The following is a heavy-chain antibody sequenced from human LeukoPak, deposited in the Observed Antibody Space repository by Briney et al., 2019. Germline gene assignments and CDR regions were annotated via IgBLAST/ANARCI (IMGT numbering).Heavy chain of an antibody. Sequence: GGSLRLSCAASGFIFSSYAMTWVRQAPGKGLEWVSGIIGSGDSTYYADSVKGRFTISRDNAKNTLYLQMNSLRAEDTAVYYCAKPYYDFWSAPDDWGQGTLVTVSS. J-gene: IGHJ4*02. V-gene: IGHV3-23*01. CDR3: AKPYYDFWSAPDD. D-gene: IGHD3-3*01. CDR2: IIGSGDST. CDR1: GFIFSSYA.